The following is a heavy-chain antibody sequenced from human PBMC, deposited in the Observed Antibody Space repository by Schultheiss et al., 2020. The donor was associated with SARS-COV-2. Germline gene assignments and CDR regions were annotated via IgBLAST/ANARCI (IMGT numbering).Heavy chain of an antibody. D-gene: IGHD5-18*01. CDR1: GFTFSSYA. CDR2: ISSSSSYI. V-gene: IGHV3-21*01. J-gene: IGHJ4*02. CDR3: ARGYRYGHHFDY. Sequence: GESLKISCAASGFTFSSYAMSWVRQAPGKGLEWVSSISSSSSYIYYADSVKGRFTISRDNAKNSLYLQMNSLRAEDTAVYYCARGYRYGHHFDYWGQGTLVTVSS.